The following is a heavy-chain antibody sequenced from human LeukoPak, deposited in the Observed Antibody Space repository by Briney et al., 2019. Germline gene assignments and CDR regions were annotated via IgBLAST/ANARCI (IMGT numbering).Heavy chain of an antibody. D-gene: IGHD3-22*01. CDR1: GFTFSSYA. J-gene: IGHJ4*02. CDR2: ISGSGGST. V-gene: IGHV3-23*01. CDR3: AKEPPHYYDSSGYYDY. Sequence: SGGSLRLSCAASGFTFSSYAMSWVRQAPGKGLEWVSAISGSGGSTYYADSVKGRFTISRDNSKNTLYLQMNSLRAEDTAVYYCAKEPPHYYDSSGYYDYWAQGTLVTVSS.